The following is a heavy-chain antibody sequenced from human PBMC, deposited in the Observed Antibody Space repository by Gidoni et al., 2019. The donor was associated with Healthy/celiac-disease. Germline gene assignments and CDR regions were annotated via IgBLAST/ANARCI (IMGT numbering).Heavy chain of an antibody. V-gene: IGHV4-34*01. J-gene: IGHJ4*02. CDR2: INHSGST. CDR3: ARYHPIWGSYRYFDY. CDR1: GGSFCGYY. Sequence: QVQLQQWGAGLLKPSDTLSLTCAVYGGSFCGYYWSWIRQPPGKGLEWIGEINHSGSTNYNPSLKSRVTISVDTSKNQFSLKLSSVTAADTAVYYCARYHPIWGSYRYFDYWGQGTLVTVSS. D-gene: IGHD3-16*02.